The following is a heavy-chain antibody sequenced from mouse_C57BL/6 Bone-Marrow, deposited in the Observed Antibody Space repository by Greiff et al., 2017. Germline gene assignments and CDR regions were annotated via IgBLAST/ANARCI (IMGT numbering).Heavy chain of an antibody. V-gene: IGHV14-4*01. Sequence: VQLQQSGAELVRPGASVKLSCTASGFNIQDDYMHWVKQRPEQGLEWIGWIDPENGDTEYASKFQGKATIAADTSSNTAYLQLSSLSSEDTAVYYCTIYDGYSWFAYWGQGTLVTVSA. CDR1: GFNIQDDY. J-gene: IGHJ3*01. D-gene: IGHD2-3*01. CDR2: IDPENGDT. CDR3: TIYDGYSWFAY.